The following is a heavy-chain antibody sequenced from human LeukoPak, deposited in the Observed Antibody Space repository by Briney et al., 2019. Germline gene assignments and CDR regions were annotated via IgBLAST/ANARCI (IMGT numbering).Heavy chain of an antibody. CDR3: ARHFPMTTYDS. CDR2: IHYTGST. CDR1: GGSMSSYY. D-gene: IGHD4-11*01. Sequence: SETLSLTCTVSGGSMSSYYWSWIQQPPGKGLEWIGYIHYTGSTNYNPSLNSRVTISVDTSKNQFSLRLSSVTAADTAVYYCARHFPMTTYDSWGQGTLVTVSS. V-gene: IGHV4-59*08. J-gene: IGHJ4*02.